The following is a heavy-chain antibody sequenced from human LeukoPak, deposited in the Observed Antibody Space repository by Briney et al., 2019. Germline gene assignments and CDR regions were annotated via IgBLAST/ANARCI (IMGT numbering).Heavy chain of an antibody. V-gene: IGHV3-9*01. CDR1: GFSFDEYA. D-gene: IGHD1-26*01. CDR3: TKDRGGSSQLGDAFDV. J-gene: IGHJ3*01. CDR2: ISYSSETI. Sequence: PPGRSLRLSCAASGFSFDEYAMHWVRQVPGKGLEWVSGISYSSETIGYVDSVKGRFTISRDNAKKSLYLQMNSLRAEDTALYYCTKDRGGSSQLGDAFDVWGQGTMVSVSS.